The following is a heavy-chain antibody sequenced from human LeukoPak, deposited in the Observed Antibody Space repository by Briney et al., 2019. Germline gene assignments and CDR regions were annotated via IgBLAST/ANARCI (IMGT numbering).Heavy chain of an antibody. D-gene: IGHD2-15*01. J-gene: IGHJ5*02. V-gene: IGHV3-23*01. CDR2: ISVSGIT. Sequence: GGSLRLSCAASGLTFSSNSMSWVRQPPGKGLEWVSGISVSGITVYADSVKGRLTISRDNSKNTLYLQMNNLRAEDTALYYCAKGFSVRGRSDPWGQGTLVTVSS. CDR3: AKGFSVRGRSDP. CDR1: GLTFSSNS.